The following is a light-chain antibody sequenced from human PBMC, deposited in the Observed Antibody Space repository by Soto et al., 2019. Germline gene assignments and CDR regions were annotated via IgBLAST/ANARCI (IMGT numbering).Light chain of an antibody. CDR3: KSYDSSLSGSV. J-gene: IGLJ2*01. CDR1: SSNIGAGYD. V-gene: IGLV1-40*01. CDR2: GNS. Sequence: QSVLTQPPSVSGAPGQRVTISCTGSSSNIGAGYDVHWYQQLPGTAPKLLIYGNSPRPSGVPDRFSGSKSGTSASLAITGLHAEDEADYYCKSYDSSLSGSVFGGGTKLTVL.